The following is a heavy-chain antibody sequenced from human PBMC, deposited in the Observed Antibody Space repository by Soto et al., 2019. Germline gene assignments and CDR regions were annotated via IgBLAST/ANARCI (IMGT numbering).Heavy chain of an antibody. Sequence: GESLKISRKGSGYSFTKYCIGWVRQMPGKGLEWMGIIYPGDSDARYSPSFQGQVIISADKSINTAYLQWSSLQASDTAVYYCASTYSGTYPPPYYFDYWGQGTLVTVSS. V-gene: IGHV5-51*01. CDR1: GYSFTKYC. CDR2: IYPGDSDA. D-gene: IGHD1-26*01. CDR3: ASTYSGTYPPPYYFDY. J-gene: IGHJ4*02.